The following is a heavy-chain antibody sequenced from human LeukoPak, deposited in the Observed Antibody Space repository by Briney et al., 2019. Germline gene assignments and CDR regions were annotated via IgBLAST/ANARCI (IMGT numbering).Heavy chain of an antibody. D-gene: IGHD3-10*01. J-gene: IGHJ3*02. CDR2: INPNSGGT. V-gene: IGHV1-2*02. CDR1: GYTFTDYY. Sequence: ASVKVSCKASGYTFTDYYMHWVRQAPGRGLEWMGWINPNSGGTSSAKKFQGRVTMTRDTSIRTAYMELSRLRSDDTAVYYCARSYGSGRRDAFDIWGLGTMVIVSS. CDR3: ARSYGSGRRDAFDI.